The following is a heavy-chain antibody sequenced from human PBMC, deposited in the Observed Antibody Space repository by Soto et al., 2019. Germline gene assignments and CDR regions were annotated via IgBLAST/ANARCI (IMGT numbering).Heavy chain of an antibody. CDR1: GFTYSIYG. J-gene: IGHJ4*02. Sequence: GGSLRLSCAASGFTYSIYGMNWVRQAPGRGLQWLSYISSSSATIYYTDSVKGRFTISRDNAKDSLYLQMSSLGDDDTAVYYCAREDKVGDTPDYWGRGTPVTVSS. CDR3: AREDKVGDTPDY. V-gene: IGHV3-48*02. CDR2: ISSSSATI. D-gene: IGHD1-26*01.